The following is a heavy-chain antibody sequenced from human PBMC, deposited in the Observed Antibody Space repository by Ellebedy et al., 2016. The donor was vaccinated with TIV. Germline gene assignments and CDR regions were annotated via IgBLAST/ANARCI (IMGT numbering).Heavy chain of an antibody. V-gene: IGHV4-59*01. J-gene: IGHJ4*02. CDR1: GGSISSYY. CDR3: ARDGGRGYYTYFDY. Sequence: SETLSLTXTVSGGSISSYYWSWIRQPPGKGLEWIGYIYYSGSTNYNPSLKSRVTISVDTSKNQFSLKLSSVTAADTAVYYCARDGGRGYYTYFDYWGQGTLVTVSS. D-gene: IGHD3-22*01. CDR2: IYYSGST.